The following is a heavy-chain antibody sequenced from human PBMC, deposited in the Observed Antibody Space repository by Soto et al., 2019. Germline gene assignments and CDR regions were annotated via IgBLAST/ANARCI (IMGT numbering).Heavy chain of an antibody. CDR2: IYYGGST. Sequence: PSETLSLTCTVSGDSIRSYYWTWIRQPPGKGLELIGYIYYGGSTRYNPSLKSRVTISVDMSKNQFSLKLSSVIAADTAVYYCARAYGGFDNGLDVWGQGTAVTVSS. D-gene: IGHD5-12*01. CDR3: ARAYGGFDNGLDV. CDR1: GDSIRSYY. V-gene: IGHV4-59*01. J-gene: IGHJ6*02.